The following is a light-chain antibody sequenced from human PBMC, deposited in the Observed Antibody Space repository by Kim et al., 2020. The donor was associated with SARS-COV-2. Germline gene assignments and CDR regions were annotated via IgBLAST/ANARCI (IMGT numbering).Light chain of an antibody. J-gene: IGLJ3*02. Sequence: SSELTQDPAVSVALGQTVTITCRGDTIRSHFVSWYQQKPGQAPVLVIYGKNIRSSGIPDRFSGSRSGNTASLTITGAQAEDEADYYCNSRDSSGYHGVFGGGTKLTVL. CDR3: NSRDSSGYHGV. CDR2: GKN. V-gene: IGLV3-19*01. CDR1: TIRSHF.